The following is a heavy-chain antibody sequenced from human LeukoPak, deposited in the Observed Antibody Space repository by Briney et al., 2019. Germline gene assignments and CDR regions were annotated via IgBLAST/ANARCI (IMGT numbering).Heavy chain of an antibody. CDR1: GFTFSHFW. Sequence: PGGSLRLSCAASGFTFSHFWMSWVRQAPGKGLEWVAYIKKTGSETYYVDSVKGRFTITRDNTKNSLYLQMSSLRDEDTAVYYCARDAGNSGYGMDVWGQGTTVTVSS. J-gene: IGHJ6*02. CDR3: ARDAGNSGYGMDV. V-gene: IGHV3-7*01. D-gene: IGHD6-19*01. CDR2: IKKTGSET.